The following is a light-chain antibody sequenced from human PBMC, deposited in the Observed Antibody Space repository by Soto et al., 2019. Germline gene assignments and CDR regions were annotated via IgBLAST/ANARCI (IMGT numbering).Light chain of an antibody. CDR2: DAS. V-gene: IGKV1-5*01. CDR3: QQSYMDPIT. Sequence: DIQMTHSPSTLSVSLGDRVTITCRASQSISGWLAWYQQKPGKAPNLLIYDASRLQSGVPSRFSGSGGGTDFTLSISSVQPEDFATYFCQQSYMDPITFGQGTRLEIK. J-gene: IGKJ5*01. CDR1: QSISGW.